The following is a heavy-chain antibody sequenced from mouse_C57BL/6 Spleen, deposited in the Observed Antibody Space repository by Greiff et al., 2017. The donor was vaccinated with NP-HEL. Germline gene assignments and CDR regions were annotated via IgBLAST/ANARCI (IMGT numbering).Heavy chain of an antibody. V-gene: IGHV10-1*01. Sequence: GGGLVQPKGSLKLSCAASGFSFNTYAMNWVRQAPGKGLEWVARIRSKSNNYATYYADSVKDRFTISRDDSESMLYLQMNNLKTEDTAMYYCVRHNSNRYFDVWGTGTTVTVSS. CDR1: GFSFNTYA. J-gene: IGHJ1*03. CDR3: VRHNSNRYFDV. D-gene: IGHD2-5*01. CDR2: IRSKSNNYAT.